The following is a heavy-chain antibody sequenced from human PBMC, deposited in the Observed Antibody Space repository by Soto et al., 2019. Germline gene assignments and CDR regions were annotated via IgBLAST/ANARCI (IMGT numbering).Heavy chain of an antibody. V-gene: IGHV3-30-3*01. CDR3: AIEKVGAPSVHVFDI. J-gene: IGHJ3*02. D-gene: IGHD1-26*01. CDR1: GFTFTTCV. CDR2: ISYDGSNK. Sequence: PGGSLRLSCAASGFTFTTCVMHWVRQAPGKGLEWVTGISYDGSNKYYADSVKGRFTISRDNAKNTLYLQMNSLRAEDTAVYYCAIEKVGAPSVHVFDIWGQGTMVTVSS.